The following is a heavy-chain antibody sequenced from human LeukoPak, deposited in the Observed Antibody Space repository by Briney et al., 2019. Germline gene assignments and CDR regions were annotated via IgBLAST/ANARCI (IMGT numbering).Heavy chain of an antibody. CDR1: GGSISNYY. D-gene: IGHD4-17*01. Sequence: SETLSLTCTVSGGSISNYYWSWLRQPPGKGLEWIGYIYFSVTTNINPSLKSRVTISVDMSKNQFSLKLSSVTAADTAVYYCAREDPQATVPEGLDVWGQGTTVTVSS. J-gene: IGHJ6*02. CDR3: AREDPQATVPEGLDV. V-gene: IGHV4-59*01. CDR2: IYFSVTT.